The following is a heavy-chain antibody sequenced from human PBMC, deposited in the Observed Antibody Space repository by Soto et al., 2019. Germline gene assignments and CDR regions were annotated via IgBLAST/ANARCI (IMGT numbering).Heavy chain of an antibody. CDR3: AREMTTMTFFDY. Sequence: ASVKVSCKASGYTFINYHIAWMRQAPGQGLEWMGWISPYTGEIKYALKFQGRVTMTTDTSTTTAYMDLRSLRSDDTAVYYCAREMTTMTFFDYWGQGTLVTVSS. J-gene: IGHJ4*02. V-gene: IGHV1-18*04. CDR1: GYTFINYH. D-gene: IGHD4-4*01. CDR2: ISPYTGEI.